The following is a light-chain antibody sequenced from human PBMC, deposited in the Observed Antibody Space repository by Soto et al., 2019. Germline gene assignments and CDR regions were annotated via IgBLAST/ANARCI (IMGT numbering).Light chain of an antibody. Sequence: DIQMTQSPSTLSGSVGDRVTITCRASQTISSWLAWYQQKPGKAPKLRIYKASTLKSGVPSRFSGSGSGTEFTLTISSLQPDDFTTYYFQHYNSYSEAFGQGTKVALK. CDR2: KAS. CDR1: QTISSW. V-gene: IGKV1-5*03. J-gene: IGKJ1*01. CDR3: QHYNSYSEA.